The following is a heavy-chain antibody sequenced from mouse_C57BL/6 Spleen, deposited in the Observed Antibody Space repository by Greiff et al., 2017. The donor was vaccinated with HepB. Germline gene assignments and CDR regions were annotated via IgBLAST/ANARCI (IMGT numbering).Heavy chain of an antibody. CDR1: GYTFTDYY. Sequence: VQLQQSGAELVRPGASVKLSCKASGYTFTDYYINWVKQRPGQGLEWIARIYPGSGNTYYNEKFKGKATLTAEKSSSTAYMKLSSLTSEDSAVYFCARERSPYYAMDYWGQGTSVTVSS. CDR2: IYPGSGNT. V-gene: IGHV1-76*01. J-gene: IGHJ4*01. CDR3: ARERSPYYAMDY.